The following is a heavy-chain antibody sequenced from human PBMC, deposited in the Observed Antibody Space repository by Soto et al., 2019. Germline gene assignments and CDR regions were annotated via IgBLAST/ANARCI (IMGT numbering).Heavy chain of an antibody. CDR3: ARMYYYGSGSYYNPWYFDY. J-gene: IGHJ4*02. CDR2: ISSSSSYI. CDR1: GFTFSDYY. Sequence: QVQLVESGGGLVKPGGSLRLSCAASGFTFSDYYMSWIRQAPGKGLEWVSYISSSSSYIYYADSVKGRFTISRDNAKNSLYLQMNSLRAEDTAVYYCARMYYYGSGSYYNPWYFDYWGQGTLVTVSS. D-gene: IGHD3-10*01. V-gene: IGHV3-11*06.